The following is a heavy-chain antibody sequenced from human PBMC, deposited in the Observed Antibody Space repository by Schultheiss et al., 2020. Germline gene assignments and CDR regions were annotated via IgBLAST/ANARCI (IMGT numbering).Heavy chain of an antibody. CDR3: TRLRSANSGNDPYYYYAMDV. CDR2: ISGSGGST. Sequence: GGSLRLSCAASGFTFSSYAMGWVRQPPGKGLEWVSAISGSGGSTYYADSVKGRFTISRDNSKNTLYLQMNSLKTEDTAVYYCTRLRSANSGNDPYYYYAMDVWGQGTTVTVSS. J-gene: IGHJ6*02. D-gene: IGHD5-12*01. V-gene: IGHV3-23*01. CDR1: GFTFSSYA.